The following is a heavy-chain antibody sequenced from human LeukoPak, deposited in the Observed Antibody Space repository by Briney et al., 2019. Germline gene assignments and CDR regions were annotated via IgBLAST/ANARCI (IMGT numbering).Heavy chain of an antibody. CDR1: GFTFSSYA. J-gene: IGHJ6*04. D-gene: IGHD3-10*02. CDR2: ISGSGGST. V-gene: IGHV3-23*01. Sequence: PGGSLCLSCAASGFTFSSYAMSWVRQAPGKGLEWVSAISGSGGSTYYTDSGKGRFTISRDNSKNSLYLQMNSLRAEDAAVYYCAELGITMIGGVWGKGTTVTISS. CDR3: AELGITMIGGV.